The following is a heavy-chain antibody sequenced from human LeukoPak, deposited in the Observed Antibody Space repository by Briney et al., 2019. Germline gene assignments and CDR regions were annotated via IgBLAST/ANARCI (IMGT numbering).Heavy chain of an antibody. V-gene: IGHV1-69*04. CDR1: GGTFSSYA. Sequence: GASVKVSCKASGGTFSSYAIIWVRQAPGQGLEWMGRIIPIFGIANYAQKFQGRVTITADKSTSTAYMELSSLRSEDTAVYYCARDSPPYCGGDCYPDYWGQVTLVTVSS. CDR3: ARDSPPYCGGDCYPDY. D-gene: IGHD2-21*02. J-gene: IGHJ4*02. CDR2: IIPIFGIA.